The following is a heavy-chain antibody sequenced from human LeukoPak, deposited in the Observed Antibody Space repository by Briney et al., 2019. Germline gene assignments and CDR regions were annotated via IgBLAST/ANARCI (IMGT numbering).Heavy chain of an antibody. CDR3: AREGVGTTSFDS. J-gene: IGHJ4*02. V-gene: IGHV1-69*04. Sequence: PGASVKVSCKASGGPFSSYAINWVRQAPGQGLQWVGRLIPILRLTNYAQTFQGRVTITADKSTSTTYMVLSSLRSDDTAVYFCAREGVGTTSFDSWGPGSLVTVSS. CDR1: GGPFSSYA. CDR2: LIPILRLT. D-gene: IGHD1-26*01.